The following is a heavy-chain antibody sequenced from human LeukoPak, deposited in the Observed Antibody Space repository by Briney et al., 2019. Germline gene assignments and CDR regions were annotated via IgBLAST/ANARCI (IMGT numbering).Heavy chain of an antibody. V-gene: IGHV3-23*01. CDR1: GAAFTKYG. CDR2: ISRSGDIT. Sequence: GGSLRLSCAASGAAFTKYGMKWVRQAAGAGLEYISGISRSGDITHYADSVKGRFTISRDNVQNTLYLQMNSLRADGTALYYCATEGFYYWGPGTQVTVSS. CDR3: ATEGFYY. J-gene: IGHJ4*02.